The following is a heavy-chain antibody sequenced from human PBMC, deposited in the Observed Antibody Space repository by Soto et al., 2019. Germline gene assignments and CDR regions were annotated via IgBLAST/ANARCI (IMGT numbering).Heavy chain of an antibody. J-gene: IGHJ6*02. V-gene: IGHV1-69*13. Sequence: ASVKVSCKASGGTFSSYAISWVRQAPGQGLEWMGGIIPIFGTANYAQKFQGRVTITADESTSTAYMELSSLRSEDTAVYYCARSAGITMVRGAYHPNDYYYGMDVWGQGTKVTVSS. CDR2: IIPIFGTA. D-gene: IGHD3-10*01. CDR1: GGTFSSYA. CDR3: ARSAGITMVRGAYHPNDYYYGMDV.